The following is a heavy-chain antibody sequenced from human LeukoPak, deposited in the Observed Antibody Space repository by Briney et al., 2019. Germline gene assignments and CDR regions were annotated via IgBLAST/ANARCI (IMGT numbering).Heavy chain of an antibody. Sequence: GRSLRLSCAASGFTFSSYGMHRVRQAPGKGLEWVAVISYDGSNKYYADSVKGRFTISRDNSKNTLYLQMNSLRGEDTAVYFCARLGPVTKDHYCDYWGQGTLVTVSS. J-gene: IGHJ4*02. CDR2: ISYDGSNK. V-gene: IGHV3-30*03. CDR3: ARLGPVTKDHYCDY. D-gene: IGHD4-17*01. CDR1: GFTFSSYG.